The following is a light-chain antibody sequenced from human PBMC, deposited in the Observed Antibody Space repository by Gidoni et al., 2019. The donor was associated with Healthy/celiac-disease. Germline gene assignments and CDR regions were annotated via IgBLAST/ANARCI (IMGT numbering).Light chain of an antibody. CDR2: GAS. J-gene: IGKJ2*01. Sequence: EIVMTQSPAPLSVSPGERATLSCRASQSVSSNLAWYQQKPGQAPRLLIQGASTRATGIPARFSGSGSGTEFTLTISSLQSEDFAVYYCQQYNNWPPYTFGQXTKLEIK. V-gene: IGKV3-15*01. CDR3: QQYNNWPPYT. CDR1: QSVSSN.